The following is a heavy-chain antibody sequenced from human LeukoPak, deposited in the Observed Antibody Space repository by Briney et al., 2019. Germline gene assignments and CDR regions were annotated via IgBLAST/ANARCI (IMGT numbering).Heavy chain of an antibody. J-gene: IGHJ3*02. CDR1: GGTFSSYA. Sequence: SVKVSCKASGGTFSSYAISWVRQAPGQGLEWMGGIIPIFGTANYAQKFQGRVTITADKSTSTAYMELSSLRSEDTAVYYCARAKAAVWLDAFDIWGQGTMVTVSS. CDR3: ARAKAAVWLDAFDI. V-gene: IGHV1-69*06. CDR2: IIPIFGTA. D-gene: IGHD6-13*01.